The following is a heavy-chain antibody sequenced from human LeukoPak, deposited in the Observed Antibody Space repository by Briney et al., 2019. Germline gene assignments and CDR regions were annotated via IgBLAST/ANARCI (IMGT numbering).Heavy chain of an antibody. J-gene: IGHJ6*03. CDR1: GFTFSSYE. CDR2: ISSSGSTT. D-gene: IGHD2-15*01. CDR3: ARNLRDNYYYYYMDV. Sequence: QPGGSLRLSCAASGFTFSSYEMNWVRQAPGKGLEWVSYISSSGSTTYYADSVKGRFTISRDNAKNSLYLQMNSLRAEDTAVYYCARNLRDNYYYYYMDVWGKGTTVTVSS. V-gene: IGHV3-48*03.